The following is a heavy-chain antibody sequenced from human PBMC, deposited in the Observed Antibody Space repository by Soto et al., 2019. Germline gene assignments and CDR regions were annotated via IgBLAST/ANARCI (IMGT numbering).Heavy chain of an antibody. D-gene: IGHD3-16*01. V-gene: IGHV2-5*02. CDR1: GFSLSTTGVG. CDR2: IYWDDDK. Sequence: QITLKESGPTLVNPTQTVTLTCTFSGFSLSTTGVGVGWIRQPPGKALEWLAVIYWDDDKRYSPSLKSRLTIPKDTSKNQVVLTMSNMDPVDTATYYCAHLQSWDATLGYWGQGTLVTVSS. CDR3: AHLQSWDATLGY. J-gene: IGHJ4*02.